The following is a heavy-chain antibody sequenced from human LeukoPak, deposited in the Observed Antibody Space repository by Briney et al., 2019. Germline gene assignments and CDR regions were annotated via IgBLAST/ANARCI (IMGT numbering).Heavy chain of an antibody. Sequence: GGSLRLSCVDSGFTFTNAWMSWVRQAPGKGLEWIGRIKSKTDGETTNYAEPVRGRFTISRDDSKSAVYLQMNSLKIEGTAVYYCTTDLGTYYHGSQRLIPIDYWGQGTLVTVSS. CDR3: TTDLGTYYHGSQRLIPIDY. V-gene: IGHV3-15*01. D-gene: IGHD3-10*01. CDR1: GFTFTNAW. CDR2: IKSKTDGETT. J-gene: IGHJ4*02.